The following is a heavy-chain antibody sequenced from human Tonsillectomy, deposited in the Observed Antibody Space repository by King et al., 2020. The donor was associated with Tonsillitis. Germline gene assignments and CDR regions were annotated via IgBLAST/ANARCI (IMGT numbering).Heavy chain of an antibody. CDR1: GYSFTSYW. CDR3: ARERGFGELSIDAIDI. J-gene: IGHJ3*02. V-gene: IGHV5-51*01. Sequence: VQLVESGAEVKKPGESLKISCKGSGYSFTSYWIGWVRQMPGKGLEWMGIIYPGDSDTRYSPSFQGQVTISADKSISTAYLQWSSLKASDTAMYYCARERGFGELSIDAIDIWGQGTMVTVSS. CDR2: IYPGDSDT. D-gene: IGHD3-10*01.